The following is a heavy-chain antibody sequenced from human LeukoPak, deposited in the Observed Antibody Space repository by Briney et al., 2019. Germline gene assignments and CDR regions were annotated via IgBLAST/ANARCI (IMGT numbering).Heavy chain of an antibody. J-gene: IGHJ4*02. CDR3: ARDKPGRYISGWSRQPRDY. Sequence: GASVKVSCKASGYTFTGYYMHWVRQAPGQGLEWMGWINPNSGGTNYAQKFQGRVTMTRDTSISTAYMELSRLMSDDTAVYYCARDKPGRYISGWSRQPRDYWGQGTLVTVSS. V-gene: IGHV1-2*02. D-gene: IGHD6-19*01. CDR2: INPNSGGT. CDR1: GYTFTGYY.